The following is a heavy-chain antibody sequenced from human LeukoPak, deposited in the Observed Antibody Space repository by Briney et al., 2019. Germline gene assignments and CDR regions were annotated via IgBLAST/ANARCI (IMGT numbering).Heavy chain of an antibody. V-gene: IGHV4-34*01. J-gene: IGHJ4*02. Sequence: SETLSLTCAVYGGSFSGYYWSWIRQPPGKGLEWIGEINHSGSTNYNPSLKSRVTISVDTSKNQFSLKLSSVTAADTAVYYCARRGYSSSWYGGSLSPFDYWGQGTLVTVSS. CDR2: INHSGST. CDR1: GGSFSGYY. D-gene: IGHD6-13*01. CDR3: ARRGYSSSWYGGSLSPFDY.